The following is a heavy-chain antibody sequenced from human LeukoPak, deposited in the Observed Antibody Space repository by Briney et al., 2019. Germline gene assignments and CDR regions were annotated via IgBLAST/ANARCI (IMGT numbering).Heavy chain of an antibody. Sequence: SETLSLTCTVSGYSISSGYYWGWIRQPPGKGLEWIGYIYYSGSTNYNPSLKSRVTISVDTSKNQFSLKLSSVTAADTAVYYCARGGGGSSSWYGDFDYWGQGTLVTVSS. CDR3: ARGGGGSSSWYGDFDY. CDR2: IYYSGST. J-gene: IGHJ4*02. D-gene: IGHD6-13*01. V-gene: IGHV4-61*01. CDR1: GYSISSGYY.